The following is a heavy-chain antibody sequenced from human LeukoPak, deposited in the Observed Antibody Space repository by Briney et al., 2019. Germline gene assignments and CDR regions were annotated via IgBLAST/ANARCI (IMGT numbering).Heavy chain of an antibody. J-gene: IGHJ4*02. V-gene: IGHV4-30-4*08. CDR1: RGSISSGDYY. D-gene: IGHD6-19*01. CDR3: ARAYKKQWLVSN. Sequence: SETLSLTRTVTRGSISSGDYYWSWIRQPPGKGLEWIGYIYYSGSTYYNPSLKSRVTISVDTSKNQFSLKLSPVTAADTAVYYCARAYKKQWLVSNWGQGTLVTVSS. CDR2: IYYSGST.